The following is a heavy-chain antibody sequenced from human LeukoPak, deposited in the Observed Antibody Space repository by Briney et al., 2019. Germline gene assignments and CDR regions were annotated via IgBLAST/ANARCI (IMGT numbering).Heavy chain of an antibody. J-gene: IGHJ4*02. V-gene: IGHV3-66*01. CDR3: ARSTDTTRDY. Sequence: GGSLRLSCAASGFTFDDYGMSWVRQAPGKGLEWVSVIYSGGSTYYADSVKGRFTISRDNSKNTLYLQMNSLRAEDTAVYYCARSTDTTRDYWGQGTLVTVSS. CDR1: GFTFDDYG. D-gene: IGHD4-17*01. CDR2: IYSGGST.